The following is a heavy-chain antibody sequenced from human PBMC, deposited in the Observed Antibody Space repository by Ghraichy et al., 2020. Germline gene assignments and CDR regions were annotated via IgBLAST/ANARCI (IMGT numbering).Heavy chain of an antibody. D-gene: IGHD2-21*01. J-gene: IGHJ4*02. CDR1: GFTFSSYS. V-gene: IGHV3-48*04. CDR3: ARDGCGGRTCYFGY. CDR2: IGSGGSSI. Sequence: GGSLRLSCAASGFTFSSYSMNWVRQAPGKGLEWVSYIGSGGSSIYYADSVKGRFTISRDNAKNSLYLHMNSLRAEDTALYYCARDGCGGRTCYFGYWGQGALVTVSS.